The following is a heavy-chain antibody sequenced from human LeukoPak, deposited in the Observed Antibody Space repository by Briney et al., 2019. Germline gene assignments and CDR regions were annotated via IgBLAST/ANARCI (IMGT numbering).Heavy chain of an antibody. CDR3: ARRSSSSSPYYYYGMDV. D-gene: IGHD2-2*01. CDR1: GGTFSSYA. Sequence: GASVKVSCKASGGTFSSYAISWVRQAPGQGFEWMGWISGYNGNTNYAQKLQGRVAMTTDTSTTTAYMELRSLRSDDTAVYYCARRSSSSSPYYYYGMDVWGQGTTVIVSS. V-gene: IGHV1-18*01. J-gene: IGHJ6*02. CDR2: ISGYNGNT.